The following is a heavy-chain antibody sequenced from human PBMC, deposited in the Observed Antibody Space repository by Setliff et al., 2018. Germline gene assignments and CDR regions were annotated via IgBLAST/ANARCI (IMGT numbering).Heavy chain of an antibody. CDR3: ASGPPDFVVVPAAAKFDY. J-gene: IGHJ4*02. CDR1: GYTFSTYA. D-gene: IGHD2-2*01. Sequence: ASVKVSCKGSGYTFSTYAIIWMRQAPGQGLEWMGWISTYNGKTNYAQKFQGRVTMTIDTPTSTAYMELRSLRSDDTAVYYCASGPPDFVVVPAAAKFDYWGQGTLVTVSS. CDR2: ISTYNGKT. V-gene: IGHV1-18*01.